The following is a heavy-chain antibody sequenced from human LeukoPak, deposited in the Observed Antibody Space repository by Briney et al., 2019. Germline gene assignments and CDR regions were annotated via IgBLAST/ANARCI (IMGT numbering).Heavy chain of an antibody. CDR2: IRYDGSNK. D-gene: IGHD4-11*01. CDR1: GFTFSSYG. J-gene: IGHJ3*02. CDR3: AKDLEVTTGNDAFDI. V-gene: IGHV3-30*02. Sequence: PGGSLRLSCAASGFTFSSYGMHWVRQAPGKGLEWVAFIRYDGSNKYYADSVKGRFTISRDNSKNTLYLQMNSLRAEDTAVYYCAKDLEVTTGNDAFDIWGQGTMVTVSS.